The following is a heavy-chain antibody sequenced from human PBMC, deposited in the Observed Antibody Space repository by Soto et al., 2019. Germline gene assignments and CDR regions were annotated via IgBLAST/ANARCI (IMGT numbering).Heavy chain of an antibody. CDR1: GYTFTGYY. D-gene: IGHD3-10*01. Sequence: QVQLVQSGAEVKKPGASVKVSCKASGYTFTGYYMHWVRQAPGQGLEWMGWINTNSGGTNYAQQFQGRVTMTRDTSISTAYMELSRLRSDDTAVYYCARDDCRGWFGELFSYWGQGTLVTVSS. J-gene: IGHJ4*02. CDR3: ARDDCRGWFGELFSY. V-gene: IGHV1-2*02. CDR2: INTNSGGT.